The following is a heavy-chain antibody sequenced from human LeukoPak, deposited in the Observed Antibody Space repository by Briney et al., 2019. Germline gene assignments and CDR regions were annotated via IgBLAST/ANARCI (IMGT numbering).Heavy chain of an antibody. CDR1: GGSISSYY. Sequence: SETLSLTCTVSGGSISSYYWSWIRQPAGKGLEWIGRIYTSGSTNYNPSLKSRVTMSVDTSKNQFSLKLSSVTAADTAVYYCARTLVRYCSSTSCLDAFDIWGQGTMVTVSS. D-gene: IGHD2-2*01. CDR2: IYTSGST. J-gene: IGHJ3*02. CDR3: ARTLVRYCSSTSCLDAFDI. V-gene: IGHV4-4*07.